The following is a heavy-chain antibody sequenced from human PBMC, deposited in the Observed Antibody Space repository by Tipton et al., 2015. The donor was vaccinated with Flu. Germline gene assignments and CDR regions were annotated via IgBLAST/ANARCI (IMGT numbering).Heavy chain of an antibody. CDR1: GYTFTGYY. Sequence: QSGPEVKKPVASVKVSCTASGYTFTGYYMHWVRHAPGQGLEWMGWNNPNSGGTNYAQKPQGRVTMTTDTSTSTAYMELRSLRSDDTAVYYCARTNVWFGAGNPFDYWGQGTLVTVSS. CDR3: ARTNVWFGAGNPFDY. J-gene: IGHJ4*02. V-gene: IGHV1-2*02. D-gene: IGHD3-10*01. CDR2: NNPNSGGT.